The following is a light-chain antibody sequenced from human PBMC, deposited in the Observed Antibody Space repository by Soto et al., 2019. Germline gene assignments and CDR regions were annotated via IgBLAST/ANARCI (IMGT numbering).Light chain of an antibody. CDR1: QTIRSH. V-gene: IGKV1-12*01. CDR2: AAS. J-gene: IGKJ5*01. Sequence: DIQMAQSPSSLSASVGESVIISCRASQTIRSHLQWYQQKPGKAPKLLIYAASSLQSGVPSRFSGSGSGTDFTLTISSLQPEDFATYYCQHADSFPLITFGQGTRLEIK. CDR3: QHADSFPLIT.